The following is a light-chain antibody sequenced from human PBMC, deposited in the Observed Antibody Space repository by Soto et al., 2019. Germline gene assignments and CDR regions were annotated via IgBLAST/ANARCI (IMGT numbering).Light chain of an antibody. CDR2: KAS. Sequence: DIQMTQSPSTLSASVGDRVTITCRASQSISTWLAWYQQKSGQAPNLLIHKASSLQSGVPSRFSGSGSGTEFTLTISSLQSDDLATYYCQQYNSYPSTFGGGTKVEIK. V-gene: IGKV1-5*03. CDR3: QQYNSYPST. CDR1: QSISTW. J-gene: IGKJ4*01.